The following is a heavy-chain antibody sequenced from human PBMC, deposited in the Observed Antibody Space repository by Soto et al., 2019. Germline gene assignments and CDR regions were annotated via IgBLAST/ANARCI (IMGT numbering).Heavy chain of an antibody. Sequence: ASVKVSCKASGGTFSSYAISWVRQAPGQGLEWMGGIIPIFGTANYAQKFQGRVTITADESTSTAYMELSSLRSEDTAVYYCARDSDVGGYCSGGSCYRGAFDIWGQGTMVTVSS. CDR1: GGTFSSYA. J-gene: IGHJ3*02. CDR2: IIPIFGTA. CDR3: ARDSDVGGYCSGGSCYRGAFDI. D-gene: IGHD2-15*01. V-gene: IGHV1-69*13.